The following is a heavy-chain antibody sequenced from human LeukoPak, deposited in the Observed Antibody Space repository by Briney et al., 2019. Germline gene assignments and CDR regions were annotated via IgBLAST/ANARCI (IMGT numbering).Heavy chain of an antibody. D-gene: IGHD3-10*01. CDR2: IRSKANSYAT. CDR1: GFTFSGIA. J-gene: IGHJ4*02. Sequence: GGSLKLSCAASGFTFSGIAVHWVPQDSEKGLERVGRIRSKANSYATAYAASVKGRFTISRDDSKNTAYLQMNSLKTEDTAVYYCTRQGSMVRGVIIKEFDYWGQGTLVTVSS. V-gene: IGHV3-73*01. CDR3: TRQGSMVRGVIIKEFDY.